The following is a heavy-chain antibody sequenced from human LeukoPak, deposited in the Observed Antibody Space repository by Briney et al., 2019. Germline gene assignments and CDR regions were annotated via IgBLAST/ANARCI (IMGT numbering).Heavy chain of an antibody. D-gene: IGHD3-10*01. V-gene: IGHV1-69*06. J-gene: IGHJ4*02. CDR1: GGTFSSYA. CDR2: IIPISGTA. Sequence: GASVKVSCKASGGTFSSYAISWVRQAPGQGLEWMGGIIPISGTANYAQKFQGRVTITADKSTSTAYMELSSLRSEDTAVYYCARAQDYYGSGSYYSTFDYWGQGTLVTVSS. CDR3: ARAQDYYGSGSYYSTFDY.